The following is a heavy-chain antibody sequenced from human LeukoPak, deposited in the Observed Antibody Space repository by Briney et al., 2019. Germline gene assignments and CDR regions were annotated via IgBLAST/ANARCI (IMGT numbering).Heavy chain of an antibody. CDR3: ASGYDFWSGRPLGY. CDR1: GYTFTSYG. D-gene: IGHD3-3*01. J-gene: IGHJ4*02. Sequence: ASVKVSCKASGYTFTSYGISWVRQAPGQGLEWMGWISAYNGNTNYAQKLQGRVTMTTDTSTSTAYMELRSLRSDATAGYYCASGYDFWSGRPLGYWGQGTLVTVSS. CDR2: ISAYNGNT. V-gene: IGHV1-18*01.